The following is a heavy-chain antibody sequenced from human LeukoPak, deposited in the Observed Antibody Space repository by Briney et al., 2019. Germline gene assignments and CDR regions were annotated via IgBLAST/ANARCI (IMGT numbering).Heavy chain of an antibody. Sequence: PSETLSLTCAVSGGSISSSNWWSWVRQPPGKGLEWIGEIYHSGSTNYNPSLKSRVTISVDKSKNQFSLKLSSVTAADTAVYYCARVQLTGRGPFDYWGQGTLVTVSS. CDR3: ARVQLTGRGPFDY. CDR1: GGSISSSNW. D-gene: IGHD3-9*01. CDR2: IYHSGST. J-gene: IGHJ4*02. V-gene: IGHV4-4*02.